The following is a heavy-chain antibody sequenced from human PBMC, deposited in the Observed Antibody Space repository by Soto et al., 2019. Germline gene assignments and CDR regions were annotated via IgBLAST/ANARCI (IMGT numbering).Heavy chain of an antibody. CDR1: GGTFSSYA. D-gene: IGHD6-13*01. Sequence: VKVSCKASGGTFSSYAISWVRQAPGQGLEWMGGIIPIFGTANYAQKFQGRVTITADESTSTAYMELSSLRSEDTAVYYCARGPRIAGPNDYWGQGTLVTVSS. CDR3: ARGPRIAGPNDY. V-gene: IGHV1-69*13. J-gene: IGHJ4*02. CDR2: IIPIFGTA.